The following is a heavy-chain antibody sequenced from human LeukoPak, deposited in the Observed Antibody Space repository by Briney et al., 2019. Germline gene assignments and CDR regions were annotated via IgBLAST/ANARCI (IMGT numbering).Heavy chain of an antibody. CDR1: GFTVSSNY. CDR3: ARNLVGANSGGDY. V-gene: IGHV3-66*02. D-gene: IGHD1-26*01. CDR2: IYSGGST. J-gene: IGHJ4*02. Sequence: HPGGSLRLSCAASGFTVSSNYMSWVRQAPGKGLEWVSVIYSGGSTYYADSVKGRFTISRDNSKNTLYLQMNSLRAEDTAVHYCARNLVGANSGGDYWGQGTLVTVSS.